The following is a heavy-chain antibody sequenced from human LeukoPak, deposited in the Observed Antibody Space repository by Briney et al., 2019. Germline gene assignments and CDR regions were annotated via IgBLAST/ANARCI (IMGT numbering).Heavy chain of an antibody. CDR3: ARVPAPQYYYDSSGPKSY. CDR1: GFTASSNY. Sequence: GGSLRLSCAASGFTASSNYMSWVRQAPGKGLEWVSVIYSGGSTYYADSVKGRFTISRDNAKNSLYLQMNSLRAEDTAVYYCARVPAPQYYYDSSGPKSYWGQGTLVTVSS. J-gene: IGHJ4*02. CDR2: IYSGGST. D-gene: IGHD3-22*01. V-gene: IGHV3-53*01.